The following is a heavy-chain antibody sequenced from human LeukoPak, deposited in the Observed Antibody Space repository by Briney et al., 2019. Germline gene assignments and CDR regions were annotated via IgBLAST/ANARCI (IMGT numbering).Heavy chain of an antibody. CDR1: GGSFSGYY. Sequence: RASETLSLTCAVYGGSFSGYYWSWIRQPPGKGLEWIGEINHSGSTNYNPSLKSRVTISVDTSKNQFSLKLSSVTAADTAVYYCARGGRWGARRGYCSSTSCYGLERWFDPWGQGTLVTVSS. V-gene: IGHV4-34*01. CDR3: ARGGRWGARRGYCSSTSCYGLERWFDP. CDR2: INHSGST. J-gene: IGHJ5*02. D-gene: IGHD2-2*01.